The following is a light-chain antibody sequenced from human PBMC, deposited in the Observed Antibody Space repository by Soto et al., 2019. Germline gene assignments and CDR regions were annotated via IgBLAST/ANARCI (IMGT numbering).Light chain of an antibody. Sequence: EIVLTQSPGTLSLSSGERATLSCRASQRVRRNYLAWYKQKLGQAPRLLIYGASSRATGIPDRFGGSGSGTDFTLTISRLEPEELAVYYCQQYASTPLTFGGGTKVEIK. CDR1: QRVRRNY. CDR2: GAS. CDR3: QQYASTPLT. V-gene: IGKV3-20*01. J-gene: IGKJ4*01.